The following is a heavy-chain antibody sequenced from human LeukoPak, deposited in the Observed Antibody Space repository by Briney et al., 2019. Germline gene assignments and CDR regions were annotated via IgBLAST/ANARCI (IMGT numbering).Heavy chain of an antibody. D-gene: IGHD5-12*01. J-gene: IGHJ6*03. Sequence: GASVKVSCKASGYTFTGYYMHWVRQAPGQGLEWMGWINPNSGGPNYAQKFQGRVTMTRDTSISTAYMGLSRLRSDDTAVYYCARDLDIVATEGISLGYYYYYYMDVWGKGTTVTVSS. CDR2: INPNSGGP. CDR3: ARDLDIVATEGISLGYYYYYYMDV. CDR1: GYTFTGYY. V-gene: IGHV1-2*02.